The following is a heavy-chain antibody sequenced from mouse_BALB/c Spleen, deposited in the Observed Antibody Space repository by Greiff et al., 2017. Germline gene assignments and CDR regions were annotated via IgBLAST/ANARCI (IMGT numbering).Heavy chain of an antibody. CDR2: INSNGGST. D-gene: IGHD1-1*01. CDR1: GFTFSSYY. Sequence: VESGGGLVKLGGSLKLSCAASGFTFSSYYMSWVRQTPEKRLELVAAINSNGGSTYYPDTVKGRFTISRDNAKNTLYLQMSSLKSEDTALYYCARQNYGSSYVFAYWGQGTLVTVSA. V-gene: IGHV5-6-2*01. J-gene: IGHJ3*01. CDR3: ARQNYGSSYVFAY.